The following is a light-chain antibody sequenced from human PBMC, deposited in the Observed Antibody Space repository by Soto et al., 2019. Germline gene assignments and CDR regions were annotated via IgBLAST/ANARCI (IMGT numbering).Light chain of an antibody. CDR1: QSVSSY. J-gene: IGKJ1*01. Sequence: EIVLTQSPATLSLSPVERATLSCRASQSVSSYLAWYQQKPGQAPRLLIYDASNRATGIPARFSGSGSGTDFTLTISSLEPEDFAVYYCHQRQSWPRTFGQGTKVDIK. V-gene: IGKV3-11*01. CDR3: HQRQSWPRT. CDR2: DAS.